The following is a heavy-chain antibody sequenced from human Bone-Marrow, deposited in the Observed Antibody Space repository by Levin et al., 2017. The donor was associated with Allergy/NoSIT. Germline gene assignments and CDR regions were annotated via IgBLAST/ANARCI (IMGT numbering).Heavy chain of an antibody. CDR1: GFTFSRHW. V-gene: IGHV3-7*01. CDR3: ARLMGTTTMYDY. CDR2: LNQDGSVK. D-gene: IGHD5-18*01. Sequence: GGSLRLSCAASGFTFSRHWMSWVRQAPGKGLEWVASLNQDGSVKYHVDSVKGRFTISRDNAENSLYLQMSSLTLEDTAVYYCARLMGTTTMYDYWGQGTLVTVSS. J-gene: IGHJ4*02.